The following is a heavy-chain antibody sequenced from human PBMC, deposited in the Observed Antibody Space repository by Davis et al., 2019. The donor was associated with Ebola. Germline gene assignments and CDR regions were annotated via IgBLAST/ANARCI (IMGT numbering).Heavy chain of an antibody. CDR3: ARRLYGVRWYYYNGMDV. CDR2: ISSSSSYI. Sequence: GGSLRLSCAASGFTFSSYSMNWVRQAPGKGLEWVSSISSSSSYIYYADSVKGRFTISRDNAKNSLYLQMNSLRAEDTAVYYCARRLYGVRWYYYNGMDVWGQGTTVTVSS. J-gene: IGHJ6*02. D-gene: IGHD4/OR15-4a*01. CDR1: GFTFSSYS. V-gene: IGHV3-21*04.